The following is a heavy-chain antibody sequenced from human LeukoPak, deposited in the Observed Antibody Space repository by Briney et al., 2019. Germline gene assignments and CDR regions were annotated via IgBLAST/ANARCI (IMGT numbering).Heavy chain of an antibody. CDR3: ARAHLNSVVDFGMDV. CDR2: ISSSGST. D-gene: IGHD2-2*01. Sequence: SETLSLTCTVSGGSISTYYWTWIRQPPGKGLEWIGYISSSGSTKYNPSLKSRVTISVDTSKNQFSLKLSSVTAADTAVYYCARAHLNSVVDFGMDVWGQGTTVTVSS. V-gene: IGHV4-59*01. J-gene: IGHJ6*02. CDR1: GGSISTYY.